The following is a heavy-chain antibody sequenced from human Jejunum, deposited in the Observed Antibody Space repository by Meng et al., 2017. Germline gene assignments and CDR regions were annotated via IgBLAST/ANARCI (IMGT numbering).Heavy chain of an antibody. CDR2: ANT. V-gene: IGHV4-61*08. D-gene: IGHD1-26*01. CDR3: ARDSMGSLDY. CDR1: GGSVGRAGYQ. Sequence: VQLQAWGPGLVRPSDTLSPICTVSGGSVGRAGYQWGWIRQPPGRGLEWIGYANTNYNPSLKRRVTISLDTSRNLFSLSLTSVTAADTAVYYCARDSMGSLDYWGQGILVTVSS. J-gene: IGHJ4*02.